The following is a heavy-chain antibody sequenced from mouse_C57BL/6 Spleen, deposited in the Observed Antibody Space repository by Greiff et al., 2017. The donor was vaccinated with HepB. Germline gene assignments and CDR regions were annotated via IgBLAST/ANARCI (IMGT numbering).Heavy chain of an antibody. CDR3: TYGFAWFAY. D-gene: IGHD2-2*01. Sequence: EVQLVESGAELVRPGASVKLSCTASGFNIKDDYMHWVKQRPEQGLEWIGWIDPENGDTEYASKFQGKATITADTSSNTAYLQLSSLTSEDTAVYYCTYGFAWFAYWGQGTLVTVSA. J-gene: IGHJ3*01. CDR1: GFNIKDDY. V-gene: IGHV14-4*01. CDR2: IDPENGDT.